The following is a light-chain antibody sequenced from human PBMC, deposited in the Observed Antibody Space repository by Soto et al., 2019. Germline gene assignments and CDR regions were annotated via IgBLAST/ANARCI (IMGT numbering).Light chain of an antibody. V-gene: IGKV3-15*01. J-gene: IGKJ2*01. Sequence: ELVMTQSPAALSVSPGERATLSCRASQSVSSNLVWYQQKPGQAPRLLIYVASTRATGIPARFSGSGSGTEVTLTISSLQSKDFAVYYCQQYSNWPPYTFGQGTRLEIK. CDR2: VAS. CDR3: QQYSNWPPYT. CDR1: QSVSSN.